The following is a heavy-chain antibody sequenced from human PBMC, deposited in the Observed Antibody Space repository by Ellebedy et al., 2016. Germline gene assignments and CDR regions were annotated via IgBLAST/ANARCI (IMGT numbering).Heavy chain of an antibody. J-gene: IGHJ3*02. V-gene: IGHV3-7*01. CDR3: ARKRNNWGYPQSPLDI. CDR1: GFTFSSYW. Sequence: GGSLRLSCAASGFTFSSYWMSWVRQAPGKGLEWVADIKEDGSENSYVDSVKGRFTISRDNAKMSLFLQMNNLRAEDTAVYYCARKRNNWGYPQSPLDIWGQGTMVTVSS. D-gene: IGHD7-27*01. CDR2: IKEDGSEN.